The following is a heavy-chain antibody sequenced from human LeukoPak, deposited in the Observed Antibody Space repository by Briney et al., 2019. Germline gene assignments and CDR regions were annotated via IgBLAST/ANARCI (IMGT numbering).Heavy chain of an antibody. J-gene: IGHJ4*02. V-gene: IGHV4-59*01. CDR3: ARVTGYRIEDYFDY. D-gene: IGHD6-13*01. Sequence: SETLSLTCTVSAGSISTYYWSWIRQPPGKGLEWIGNIYYSGRTDYNPSLKSRATISVDTSKNQFSLKLSSVTAADTAVYYCARVTGYRIEDYFDYWGQGTLVTVSS. CDR2: IYYSGRT. CDR1: AGSISTYY.